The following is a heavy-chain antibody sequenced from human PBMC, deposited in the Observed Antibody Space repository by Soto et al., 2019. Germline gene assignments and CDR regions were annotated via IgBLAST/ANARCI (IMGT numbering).Heavy chain of an antibody. CDR3: ARAWVYYFDY. V-gene: IGHV4-59*01. CDR1: GGSISSYY. Sequence: QVQLQESGPGLVKPSETLSLTCTVSGGSISSYYWSWIRQPPGKGLEWIGYIYYSGSTNYNPSLKGRVTISGDTSKNQFPLKLSSVSAADTAVYYCARAWVYYFDYWGQGTLVTVSS. J-gene: IGHJ4*02. CDR2: IYYSGST. D-gene: IGHD2-8*01.